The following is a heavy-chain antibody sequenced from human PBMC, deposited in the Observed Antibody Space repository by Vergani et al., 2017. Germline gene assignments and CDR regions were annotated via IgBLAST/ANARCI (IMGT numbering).Heavy chain of an antibody. CDR2: INPNSGGT. D-gene: IGHD2/OR15-2a*01. CDR1: GYTFTSYG. V-gene: IGHV1-2*02. CDR3: AKDLGGCNSISCSYYMDV. J-gene: IGHJ6*03. Sequence: QVQLVQSGAEVKKPGASVKVSCKASGYTFTSYGISWVRQAPGQGLEWMGWINPNSGGTNYAQKFQGRVTMTRDTSISTAYMELSRLRSDDTAVYYCAKDLGGCNSISCSYYMDVWGKGTTVTV.